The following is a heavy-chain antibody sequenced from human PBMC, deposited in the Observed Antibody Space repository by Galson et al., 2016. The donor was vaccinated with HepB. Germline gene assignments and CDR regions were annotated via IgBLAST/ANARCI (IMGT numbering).Heavy chain of an antibody. CDR3: ARDPGFRNGMDV. Sequence: SLRLSCAASGFTFSDYYMSWIRQAPGKGLEWVSYISSSSSFTNYADSVKGRFTISRDNAKNSLFLQMNSLRGEDTAVYYCARDPGFRNGMDVWGQGTTVTVS. CDR2: ISSSSSFT. J-gene: IGHJ6*02. CDR1: GFTFSDYY. V-gene: IGHV3-11*05.